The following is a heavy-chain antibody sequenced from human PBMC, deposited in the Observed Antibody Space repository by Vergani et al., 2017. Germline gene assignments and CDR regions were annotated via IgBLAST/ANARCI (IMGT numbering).Heavy chain of an antibody. CDR2: ISWNSGST. CDR1: GFTFDDYA. V-gene: IGHV3-9*01. D-gene: IGHD2-15*01. J-gene: IGHJ3*02. Sequence: EVQLVESGGGLVQPGRSLRLSCAASGFTFDDYAMHWARQAPGKGLEWVSGISWNSGSTGYADSVKGRFTISRDNAKNSLYLQMNSLRAEDTALYYCAKALVVVAAKLEDAFDIWGQGTMVTVSS. CDR3: AKALVVVAAKLEDAFDI.